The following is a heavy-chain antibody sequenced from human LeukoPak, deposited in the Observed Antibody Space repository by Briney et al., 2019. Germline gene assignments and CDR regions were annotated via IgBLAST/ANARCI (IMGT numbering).Heavy chain of an antibody. V-gene: IGHV1-18*01. Sequence: GASVKVSCKASGYTFTSYGISWVRQAPGPGLEWMGWISAHNGNTNYAQKLQGRVTMTTDTSTSTAYTELRSLRSDDTAVYYCARPYSGSREIWFDPWGQGTLVTVSS. CDR2: ISAHNGNT. CDR3: ARPYSGSREIWFDP. CDR1: GYTFTSYG. D-gene: IGHD1-26*01. J-gene: IGHJ5*02.